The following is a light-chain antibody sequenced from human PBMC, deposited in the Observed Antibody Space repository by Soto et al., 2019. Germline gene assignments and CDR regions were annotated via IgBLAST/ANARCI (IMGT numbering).Light chain of an antibody. J-gene: IGKJ2*01. CDR2: DTS. V-gene: IGKV3-11*01. CDR1: QSVGSY. Sequence: EIVLTQSPATLSLSPGERATLSCRASQSVGSYSAWYQQKPGQAPRLLIYDTSNRATGIPARFSGSGSGTDFTLTISGLEPEDFAVYYCQQRSNWQYTFGLGTRLEIK. CDR3: QQRSNWQYT.